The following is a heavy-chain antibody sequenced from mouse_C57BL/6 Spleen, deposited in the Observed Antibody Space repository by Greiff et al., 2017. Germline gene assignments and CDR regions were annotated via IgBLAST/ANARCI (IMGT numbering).Heavy chain of an antibody. V-gene: IGHV6-6*01. D-gene: IGHD2-3*01. Sequence: EVMLVESGGGLVQPGGSMKLSCAASGFTFSDAWMDWVRQSPEKGLEWVAEIRNKANNHATYYAESVKGRFTISRDDSKSSVYLQMNSLRAEDTGIYYCTRMGDGYYAYFDYWGQGTTLTVSS. J-gene: IGHJ2*01. CDR2: IRNKANNHAT. CDR3: TRMGDGYYAYFDY. CDR1: GFTFSDAW.